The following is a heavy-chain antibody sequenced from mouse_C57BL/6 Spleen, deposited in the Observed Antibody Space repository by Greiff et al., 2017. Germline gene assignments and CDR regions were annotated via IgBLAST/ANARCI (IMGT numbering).Heavy chain of an antibody. D-gene: IGHD1-1*01. V-gene: IGHV1-39*01. Sequence: VKLQQSGPELVKPGASVKISCKASGYSFTDYNMNWVKQSHGKSLEWIGVINPNSGTTSYNQKFKGKSTLTVDQSSSTAYMQLNSLTSEDSAVYYCASSGYGSSWDYWGQGPTLTVSS. CDR2: INPNSGTT. CDR1: GYSFTDYN. CDR3: ASSGYGSSWDY. J-gene: IGHJ2*01.